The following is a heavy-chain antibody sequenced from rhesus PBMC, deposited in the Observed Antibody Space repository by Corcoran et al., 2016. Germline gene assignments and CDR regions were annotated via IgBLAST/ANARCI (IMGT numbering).Heavy chain of an antibody. V-gene: IGHV4S14*01. D-gene: IGHD6-31*01. Sequence: QVQLQESGPGLVKPSETLSLTCAVSGYSIRSTSWNLIRPPPGKGLEWIGSIYGRGGSNYLNPSLKSRVTLSVDTSKNQFSRKLSSVTAADTAVYYCAKEGSSGWYGFDYWGQGVLVTVSS. CDR2: IYGRGGSN. CDR1: GYSIRSTS. CDR3: AKEGSSGWYGFDY. J-gene: IGHJ4*01.